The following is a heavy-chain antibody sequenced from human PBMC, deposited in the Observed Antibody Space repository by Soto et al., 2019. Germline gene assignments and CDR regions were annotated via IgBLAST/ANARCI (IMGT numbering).Heavy chain of an antibody. CDR3: ATPYSSSWFSPFDY. CDR2: IGAGYGT. J-gene: IGHJ4*02. D-gene: IGHD6-13*01. V-gene: IGHV3-23*01. Sequence: EVQLLESGGGLVQPGGSLRLSCAASGFTFGSYAMSWVRQAPGKGLEWVSSIGAGYGTYYADSVKGRFTISGDNSKNTLYLQMNSLRAEDTAIYYCATPYSSSWFSPFDYWGQGSLVTVSS. CDR1: GFTFGSYA.